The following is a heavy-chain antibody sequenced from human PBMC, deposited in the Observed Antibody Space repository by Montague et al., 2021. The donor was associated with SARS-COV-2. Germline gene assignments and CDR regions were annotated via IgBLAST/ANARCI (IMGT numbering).Heavy chain of an antibody. V-gene: IGHV4-39*01. Sequence: SETLSLTCTVSVGSISSSSYYWGWIRQPPGKGLEWIGSIYYSGSTYYNPSLKSRVTISVDTSKNQFSLKLSSATAADTAVYYCARQEYYYDSSGYGRMDWFDPWGQGTLVTVSS. CDR1: VGSISSSSYY. D-gene: IGHD3-22*01. J-gene: IGHJ5*02. CDR2: IYYSGST. CDR3: ARQEYYYDSSGYGRMDWFDP.